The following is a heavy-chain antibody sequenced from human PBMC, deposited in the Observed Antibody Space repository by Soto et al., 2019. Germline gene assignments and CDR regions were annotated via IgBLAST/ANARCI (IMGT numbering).Heavy chain of an antibody. J-gene: IGHJ5*02. CDR1: GYTFSSYE. D-gene: IGHD1-1*01. Sequence: EVQLVESGGGLVQPGGSLRLSCAASGYTFSSYEMNWVRQAPGKGLEWVSYISSSGSTIYYADSVKGRFTISRDSAKNSLYLQMNSLRAEDTAVYYCARDQGNHNWFDPWGPGTLVTVSS. CDR3: ARDQGNHNWFDP. V-gene: IGHV3-48*03. CDR2: ISSSGSTI.